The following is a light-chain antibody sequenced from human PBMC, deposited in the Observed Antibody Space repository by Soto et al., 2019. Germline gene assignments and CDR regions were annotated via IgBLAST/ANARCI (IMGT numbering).Light chain of an antibody. CDR2: DAS. J-gene: IGKJ1*01. Sequence: DIQMTQSLSTLSASVGDRVNITCRASQSINRRLAWYQKKPGKDPNLLIYDASTLESGVPARFSGGGSGTEFNLTISSLQTDDFTTFECQQYNSYPWTFGQGTKVDIK. CDR3: QQYNSYPWT. CDR1: QSINRR. V-gene: IGKV1-5*01.